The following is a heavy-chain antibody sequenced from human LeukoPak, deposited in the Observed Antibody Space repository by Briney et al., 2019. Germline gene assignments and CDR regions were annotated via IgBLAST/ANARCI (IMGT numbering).Heavy chain of an antibody. CDR3: GCIAVAGIRDYFDY. J-gene: IGHJ4*02. CDR2: INHSGST. V-gene: IGHV4-34*01. Sequence: SETLSLTCAVYGVSFSGYYWSWLRQPPGKGLEWIGEINHSGSTNYNPSLKSRVTISVDTSKNQFSLKLSSVTAADTAVYYCGCIAVAGIRDYFDYWGQGTLVTVSS. D-gene: IGHD6-19*01. CDR1: GVSFSGYY.